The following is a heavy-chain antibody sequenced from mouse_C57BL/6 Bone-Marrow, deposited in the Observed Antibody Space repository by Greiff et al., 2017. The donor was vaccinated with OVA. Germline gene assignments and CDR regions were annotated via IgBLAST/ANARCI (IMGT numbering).Heavy chain of an antibody. J-gene: IGHJ3*01. V-gene: IGHV1-81*01. Sequence: VKLQESGAELARPGASVKLSCKASGYTFTSYGISWVKQRTGQGLEWIGEIYPRSGNTYYNEKFKGKATLTADKSSSTAYMELRSLTSEDSAVYFCARSGVLRAWFAYWGQGTLVTVSA. CDR2: IYPRSGNT. D-gene: IGHD1-1*01. CDR3: ARSGVLRAWFAY. CDR1: GYTFTSYG.